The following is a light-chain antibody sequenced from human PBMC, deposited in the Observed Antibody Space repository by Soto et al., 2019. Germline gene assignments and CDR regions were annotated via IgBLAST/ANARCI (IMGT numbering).Light chain of an antibody. J-gene: IGKJ4*01. CDR3: QQYGSSPRT. CDR1: QSVSSSL. CDR2: VAS. V-gene: IGKV3-20*01. Sequence: EIVLTQSPATLSLSPGESATLSCRASQSVSSSLLAWYQQKPGQAPRLLFYVASNRATGIPDRFSASGSGTDFTLTISRLEPEDFAVYYCQQYGSSPRTFGGGTKVEIK.